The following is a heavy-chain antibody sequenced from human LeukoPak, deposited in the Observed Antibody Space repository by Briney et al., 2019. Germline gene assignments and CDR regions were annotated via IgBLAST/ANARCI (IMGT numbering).Heavy chain of an antibody. D-gene: IGHD3-3*01. J-gene: IGHJ3*02. CDR2: INPNSGGT. CDR1: GYTFTGYY. CDR3: ARDLPYYDFWSGREGAFDI. Sequence: ASVKVSCKASGYTFTGYYMHWVRQAPGQGLEWMGWINPNSGGTNYAQKFQGRVTMTRDTSISTAYMELSRLGSDDTAVYYCARDLPYYDFWSGREGAFDIWGQGTMVTVSS. V-gene: IGHV1-2*02.